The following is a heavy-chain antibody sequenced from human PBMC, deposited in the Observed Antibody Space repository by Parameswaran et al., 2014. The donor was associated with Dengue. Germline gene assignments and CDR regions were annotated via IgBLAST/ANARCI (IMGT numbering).Heavy chain of an antibody. CDR3: ARIEYIRSSRWGYYYYHGLDV. CDR2: IFSNDET. D-gene: IGHD6-6*01. V-gene: IGHV2-26*01. Sequence: RWIRQPPGKALEWLAHIFSNDETSYSTSLTSRLTISKDTSKSQVVLTLTNMDPVDTATYYCARIEYIRSSRWGYYYYHGLDVWGQGTTVTVSS. J-gene: IGHJ6*02.